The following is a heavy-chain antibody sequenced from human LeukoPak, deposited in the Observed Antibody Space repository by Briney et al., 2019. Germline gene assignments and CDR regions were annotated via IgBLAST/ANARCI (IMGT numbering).Heavy chain of an antibody. CDR2: ISGSGGEA. J-gene: IGHJ2*01. D-gene: IGHD2-21*02. CDR1: AFTFNSDG. Sequence: LTPSCAPSAFTFNSDGMSSVRHPPRSGLEWVSTISGSGGEANYADSVKGRFTISRDNSKYTLNLQMNSLRVEDTAVYYCANGLSVTATTNWYFDLWGRGTLVTVSS. CDR3: ANGLSVTATTNWYFDL. V-gene: IGHV3-23*01.